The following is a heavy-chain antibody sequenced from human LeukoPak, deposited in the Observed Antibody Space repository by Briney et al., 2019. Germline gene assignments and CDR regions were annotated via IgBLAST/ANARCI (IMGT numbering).Heavy chain of an antibody. J-gene: IGHJ6*03. Sequence: SETLSLTCTVSGGSISSSSYYWGWIRQPPGKGLEWIGSIYYSGSTYYNPSLKSRVTISVGTSKNQFSLKLSSVTAADTAVYYCASFYCSGGSCYQYYYYYYMDVWGKGTTVTISS. CDR1: GGSISSSSYY. D-gene: IGHD2-15*01. V-gene: IGHV4-39*01. CDR3: ASFYCSGGSCYQYYYYYYMDV. CDR2: IYYSGST.